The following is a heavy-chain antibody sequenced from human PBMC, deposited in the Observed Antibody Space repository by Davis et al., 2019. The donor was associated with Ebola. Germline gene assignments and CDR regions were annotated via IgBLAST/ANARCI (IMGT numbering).Heavy chain of an antibody. J-gene: IGHJ4*02. CDR2: INWNSGNI. CDR3: VEGAGVVTEQYTLEEYYFDS. CDR1: GFTFDDYV. D-gene: IGHD1/OR15-1a*01. Sequence: GGSLRLSCAASGFTFDDYVMHWVRQVPGKGLEWVSSINWNSGNIAYVDSVKGRFTISRDNARNSLYLQMNSLRAEDTALYYCVEGAGVVTEQYTLEEYYFDSWGQGIQVTVSS. V-gene: IGHV3-9*01.